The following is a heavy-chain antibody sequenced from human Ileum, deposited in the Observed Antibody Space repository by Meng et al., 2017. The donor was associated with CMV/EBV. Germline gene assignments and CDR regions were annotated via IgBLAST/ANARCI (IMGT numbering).Heavy chain of an antibody. CDR3: SALRFLEWLLYSPPGTFNY. CDR2: ISYDGSNK. Sequence: GESLKISCAASGFTFSSYAMHWVRQAPGKGLEWVAVISYDGSNKYYADSVKGRFTISRDNSKTPLYLQMNSLRAEDTAVYYCSALRFLEWLLYSPPGTFNYWGQGTLVTVSS. V-gene: IGHV3-30-3*01. CDR1: GFTFSSYA. D-gene: IGHD3-3*01. J-gene: IGHJ4*02.